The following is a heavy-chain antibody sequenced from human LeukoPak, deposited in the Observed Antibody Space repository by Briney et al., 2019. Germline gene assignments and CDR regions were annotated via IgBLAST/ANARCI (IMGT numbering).Heavy chain of an antibody. J-gene: IGHJ4*02. CDR3: ATRLRYFDWSFDY. V-gene: IGHV4-34*01. Sequence: PSETLSLTCAVYGGSFSGYYWSWIRQPPGKGLEWIGEINHSGSTNYNPSLKSRVTISVDTSKNQFSLKLSSVTAADTAVYYCATRLRYFDWSFDYWGQGTLVTVSS. CDR1: GGSFSGYY. CDR2: INHSGST. D-gene: IGHD3-9*01.